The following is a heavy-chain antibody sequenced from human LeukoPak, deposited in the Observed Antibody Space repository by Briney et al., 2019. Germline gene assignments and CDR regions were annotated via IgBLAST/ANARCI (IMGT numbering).Heavy chain of an antibody. J-gene: IGHJ1*01. Sequence: TGESLKISCKGSGYSFTSYWIGWVRQMPGKGLEWMGIIYPGDSDTRYSPSFQGQVTISADKSISTAYLQWSSLKASDTAMYYCARHGGYGDYLTEYFQHWGQGTLVTVSS. CDR2: IYPGDSDT. V-gene: IGHV5-51*01. D-gene: IGHD4-17*01. CDR1: GYSFTSYW. CDR3: ARHGGYGDYLTEYFQH.